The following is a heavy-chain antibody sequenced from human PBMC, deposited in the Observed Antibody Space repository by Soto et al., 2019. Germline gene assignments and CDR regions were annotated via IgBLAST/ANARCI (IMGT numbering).Heavy chain of an antibody. J-gene: IGHJ4*02. D-gene: IGHD3-22*01. CDR3: ARDNQIPMIVVAFDY. CDR1: GFTFSSYA. V-gene: IGHV3-30-3*01. Sequence: GGSLRLSCAASGFTFSSYAMHWVRQAPGKGLEWVAVISYDGSNKYYADSVKGRFTISRDNSKNTLYLQMNSLRAEDTAVYYCARDNQIPMIVVAFDYWGQGTLVTVSS. CDR2: ISYDGSNK.